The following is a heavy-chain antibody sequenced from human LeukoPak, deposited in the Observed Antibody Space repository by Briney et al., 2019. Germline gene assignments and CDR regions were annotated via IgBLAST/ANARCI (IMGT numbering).Heavy chain of an antibody. J-gene: IGHJ4*02. V-gene: IGHV4-39*01. CDR3: ARHRVPYSNYAPFDY. CDR1: GGSISSNSYY. CDR2: IHYSGST. Sequence: SETLSLTCTVSGGSISSNSYYWGWIRQPPGKGLEWVGSIHYSGSTYYNPSLKSRVTISVDTSKNQFSLRLSSVTAADTAVYYCARHRVPYSNYAPFDYWGQGTLVTVSS. D-gene: IGHD4-11*01.